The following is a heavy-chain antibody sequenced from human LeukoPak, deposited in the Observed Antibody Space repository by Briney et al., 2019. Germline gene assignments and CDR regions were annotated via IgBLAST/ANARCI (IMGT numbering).Heavy chain of an antibody. CDR3: ARGPTAMRVGASLYYFDY. J-gene: IGHJ4*02. Sequence: ASVEVSCKASGYTFTSYDINWVRQATGQGLEWMGWMNPNSGNTGYAQKFQGRVTMTRNTSISTAYMELSSLRSEDTAVYYCARGPTAMRVGASLYYFDYWGQGTLVTVSS. V-gene: IGHV1-8*01. CDR1: GYTFTSYD. CDR2: MNPNSGNT. D-gene: IGHD1-26*01.